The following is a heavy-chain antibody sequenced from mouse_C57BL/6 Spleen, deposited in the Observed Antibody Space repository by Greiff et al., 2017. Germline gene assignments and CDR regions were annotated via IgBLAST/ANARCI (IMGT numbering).Heavy chain of an antibody. CDR1: GYTFTSYW. CDR3: ARYYYGDPWYFDV. J-gene: IGHJ1*03. Sequence: QVQLKQPGAELVKPGASVKMSCKASGYTFTSYWITWVKQRPGQGLEWIGDIYPGSGSTNYNEKFKSKATLTVDTSSSTAYMQLSSLTSEDSAVYYCARYYYGDPWYFDVWGTGTTVTVSS. V-gene: IGHV1-55*01. D-gene: IGHD1-1*01. CDR2: IYPGSGST.